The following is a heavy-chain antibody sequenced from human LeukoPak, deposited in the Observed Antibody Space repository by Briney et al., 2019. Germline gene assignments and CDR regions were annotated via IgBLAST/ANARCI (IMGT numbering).Heavy chain of an antibody. CDR3: AKRGVVIRVILVGFHKEAYYFDS. J-gene: IGHJ4*02. V-gene: IGHV3-23*01. CDR1: GITLSNYG. Sequence: GGSLRLSCAVSGITLSNYGMSWVRQAPGKGLEWVAGISGSGGNTNYADSVKGRFTISGDNPKNTLFLQMNSLRAEDTAVYFCAKRGVVIRVILVGFHKEAYYFDSWGQGALVTVSS. CDR2: ISGSGGNT. D-gene: IGHD3-22*01.